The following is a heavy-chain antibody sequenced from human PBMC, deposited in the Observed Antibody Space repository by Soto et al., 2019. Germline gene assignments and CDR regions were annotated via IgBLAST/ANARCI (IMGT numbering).Heavy chain of an antibody. CDR3: ARLTPSYYYGAGSIDY. J-gene: IGHJ4*02. Sequence: PSETLSLTCAVYGGSFSAYYWSWIRQPPGKGLEWIGEINQSGGTNYNPSLKSRITISADTSKNQFFLKLTSVTAADTAVYYCARLTPSYYYGAGSIDYWGQGTLVTVS. D-gene: IGHD3-10*01. CDR1: GGSFSAYY. CDR2: INQSGGT. V-gene: IGHV4-34*01.